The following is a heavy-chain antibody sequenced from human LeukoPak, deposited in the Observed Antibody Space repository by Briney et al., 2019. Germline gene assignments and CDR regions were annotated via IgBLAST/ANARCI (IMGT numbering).Heavy chain of an antibody. D-gene: IGHD1-26*01. J-gene: IGHJ3*01. CDR1: GESMSGFY. V-gene: IGHV4-59*08. Sequence: SETLSPTCTVSGESMSGFYWNWIRQPPGKGLEWIGYMHYTGSTNYNPSLKSRVTISIDTSKNQFSLKLSSVTASDTAVYYCARHQWVPAFDVWGQGTMVTVSS. CDR3: ARHQWVPAFDV. CDR2: MHYTGST.